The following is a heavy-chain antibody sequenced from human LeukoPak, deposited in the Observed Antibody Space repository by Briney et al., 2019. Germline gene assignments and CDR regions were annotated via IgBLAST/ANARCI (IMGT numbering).Heavy chain of an antibody. V-gene: IGHV3-64*01. D-gene: IGHD3-22*01. CDR2: IDSSGVST. CDR1: GFTFSSSV. J-gene: IGHJ3*02. CDR3: AREGHSSGHCGSFDI. Sequence: QPGGSLRLSCAASGFTFSSSVMHWVRQGPGKGLEYVSGIDSSGVSTYYVNSVKDRFTISRDNSKNTLYLQVGSLRAGDMGVYYCAREGHSSGHCGSFDIWGQGTTVTVSS.